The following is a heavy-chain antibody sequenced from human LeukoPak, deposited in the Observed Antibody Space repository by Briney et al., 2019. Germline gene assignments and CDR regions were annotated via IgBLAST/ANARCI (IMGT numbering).Heavy chain of an antibody. D-gene: IGHD3-16*01. V-gene: IGHV3-21*01. J-gene: IGHJ3*02. Sequence: GGSPRRACAASGFTFISYSMNWVRQAPLYGLAWVSSISSSSSYIYYADSVKGRFTISRDNAKNSLYPQMNSLRAEDTAVYYCARGSTFDAFDIWGQGTMVTVSS. CDR3: ARGSTFDAFDI. CDR2: ISSSSSYI. CDR1: GFTFISYS.